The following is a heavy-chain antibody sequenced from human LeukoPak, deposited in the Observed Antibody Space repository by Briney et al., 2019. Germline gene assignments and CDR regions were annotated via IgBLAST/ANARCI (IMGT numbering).Heavy chain of an antibody. CDR3: AGRGSSSGTFDV. V-gene: IGHV4-61*02. CDR2: IYTSGGT. J-gene: IGHJ3*01. D-gene: IGHD2-2*01. CDR1: GGSISNLDYY. Sequence: SQTLSLTCTVSGGSISNLDYYWTWIRQPAGKRLEWIGRIYTSGGTNYNPSLKSRVTMSVDKSKNQISLNLASLTAADTALYYCAGRGSSSGTFDVWGPGTFVTVSS.